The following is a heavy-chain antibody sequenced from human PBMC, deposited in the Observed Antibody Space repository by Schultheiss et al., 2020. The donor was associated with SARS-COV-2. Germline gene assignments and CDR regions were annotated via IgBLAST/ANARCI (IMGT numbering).Heavy chain of an antibody. CDR2: ISGSGGST. D-gene: IGHD5-18*01. Sequence: GGSLRLSCAASGFTFSSYSMNWVRQAPGKGLEWVSAISGSGGSTYYADSVKGRFTISRDNSKNTLYLQMNSLRAEDTAVYYCARGPYTAMAGDGMDVWGQGTTVTVSS. CDR3: ARGPYTAMAGDGMDV. CDR1: GFTFSSYS. V-gene: IGHV3-23*01. J-gene: IGHJ6*02.